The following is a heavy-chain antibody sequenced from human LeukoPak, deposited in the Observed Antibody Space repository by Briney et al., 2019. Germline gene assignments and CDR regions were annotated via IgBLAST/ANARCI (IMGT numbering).Heavy chain of an antibody. D-gene: IGHD1-26*01. J-gene: IGHJ4*02. V-gene: IGHV1-2*02. CDR2: INPNSGGT. Sequence: GASVKVSCKASGYTFTGYYMHWVRQAPGQGLEWMGWINPNSGGTNYAQKFQGRVTMTRDTSISTAYMELSRLRSDDTAVYYCARDMGGTPRDSGDYWGQGTLVTVSS. CDR1: GYTFTGYY. CDR3: ARDMGGTPRDSGDY.